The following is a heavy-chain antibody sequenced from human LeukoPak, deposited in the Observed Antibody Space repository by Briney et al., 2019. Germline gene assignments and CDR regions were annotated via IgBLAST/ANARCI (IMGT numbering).Heavy chain of an antibody. D-gene: IGHD3-16*01. CDR1: GFTFSAAP. J-gene: IGHJ4*02. CDR2: IYGNEREI. CDR3: ASYAQKSIPSEY. V-gene: IGHV3-23*01. Sequence: PGGSLRLSCAASGFTFSAAPMIWVRQVSGKGLEWVSVIYGNEREIHYADSVKGRFTISRDNSNNTLFLQMNSLRAEDTAVYYRASYAQKSIPSEYWGQGTLASVSS.